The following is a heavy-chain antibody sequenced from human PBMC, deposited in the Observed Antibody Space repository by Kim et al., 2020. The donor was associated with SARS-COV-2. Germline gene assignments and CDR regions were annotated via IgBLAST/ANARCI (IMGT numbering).Heavy chain of an antibody. J-gene: IGHJ4*02. CDR1: GFTFSSYG. V-gene: IGHV3-33*01. CDR3: AREREYYDSSGYSRGFDY. Sequence: GGSLRLSCAASGFTFSSYGMHWVRQAPGKGLEWVAVIWYDGSNKYYADSVKGRFTISRDNSKNTLYLQMNSLRAEDTAVYYCAREREYYDSSGYSRGFDYWGQGTLVTVSS. D-gene: IGHD3-22*01. CDR2: IWYDGSNK.